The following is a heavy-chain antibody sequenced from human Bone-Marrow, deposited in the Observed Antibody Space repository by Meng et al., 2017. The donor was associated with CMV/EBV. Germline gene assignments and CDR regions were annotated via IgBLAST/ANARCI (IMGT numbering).Heavy chain of an antibody. J-gene: IGHJ3*02. V-gene: IGHV1-46*01. D-gene: IGHD6-25*01. CDR2: INPSGGST. CDR3: AVHQKRLDAFDI. Sequence: ASVKVSCKASGYTFTGYYMHWVRQAPGQGLEWMGIINPSGGSTSYAQKFQGRVTMTRDTSTSTVYMELSSLRSEDTAVYYCAVHQKRLDAFDIWGQGTMATVSS. CDR1: GYTFTGYY.